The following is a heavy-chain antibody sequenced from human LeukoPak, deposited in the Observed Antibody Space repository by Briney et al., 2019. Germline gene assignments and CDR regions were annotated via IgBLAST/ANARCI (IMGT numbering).Heavy chain of an antibody. CDR3: AKGSGSGWIFDY. Sequence: PGGSLRLSCAASGFTFSNSAMNWVRQAPGKGLELVSGLTGGGGTIEYADSVKGRLTISRDNSKNTLYLQMNGLRAEDTAVYYCAKGSGSGWIFDYWGHGTLVTVSS. D-gene: IGHD6-19*01. CDR1: GFTFSNSA. J-gene: IGHJ4*01. V-gene: IGHV3-23*01. CDR2: LTGGGGTI.